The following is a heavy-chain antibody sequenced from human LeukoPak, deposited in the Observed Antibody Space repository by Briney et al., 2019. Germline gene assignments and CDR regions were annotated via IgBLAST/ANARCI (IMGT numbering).Heavy chain of an antibody. CDR3: ARVPNSWEPDYYYMDV. V-gene: IGHV1-18*04. CDR2: ISAYNGNT. J-gene: IGHJ6*03. D-gene: IGHD1-26*01. CDR1: GYTFTGYY. Sequence: ASVKVSCKASGYTFTGYYLHWVRQAPGQGLEWMGWISAYNGNTNYAQKLQGRVTMTTDTSTSTAYMELRSLRSDDTAVYYCARVPNSWEPDYYYMDVWGKGTTVTISS.